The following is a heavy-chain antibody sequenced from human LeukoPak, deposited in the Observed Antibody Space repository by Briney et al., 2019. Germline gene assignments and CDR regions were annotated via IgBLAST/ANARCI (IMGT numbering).Heavy chain of an antibody. J-gene: IGHJ4*02. D-gene: IGHD3-3*02. CDR3: ARDAFGRSGFDY. CDR1: GDSLSSYS. V-gene: IGHV4-59*01. Sequence: SETLSLTCTVSGDSLSSYSWSWIRQPPGKRLEWIGCIYYYGSTKYNHSLKSRVTISRDTSKNQFSLKLSSVNAADTAVYYCARDAFGRSGFDYWGQGTLVTVSS. CDR2: IYYYGST.